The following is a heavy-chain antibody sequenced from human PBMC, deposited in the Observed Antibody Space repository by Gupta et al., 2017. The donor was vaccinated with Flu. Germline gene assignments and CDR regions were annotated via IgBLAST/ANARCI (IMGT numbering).Heavy chain of an antibody. Sequence: EVQLVESGGGLVQPGGSLTLSCAASGLTFTRYGMSWVRQAPGKGLEWVANINQDGNKKYYVDYVKGRFTISRDNAKNSLYLQMNSLRAEDTAVYYCVEAGGGSYPWGQGTLVTVSS. CDR1: GLTFTRYG. D-gene: IGHD3-3*01. CDR3: VEAGGGSYP. CDR2: INQDGNKK. J-gene: IGHJ4*02. V-gene: IGHV3-7*01.